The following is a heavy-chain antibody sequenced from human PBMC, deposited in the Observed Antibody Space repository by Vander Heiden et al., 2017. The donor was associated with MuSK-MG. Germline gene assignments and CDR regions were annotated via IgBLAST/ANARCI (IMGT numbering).Heavy chain of an antibody. Sequence: EVQLVESGGGLVQPGRSLRLSCAASGFTFDDYAMHWVPQAPGKGLEWVSGISWNSGSIGYADSVKGRFTISRDNAKNSLYLQMNSLRAEDTALYYCAKDRSPDSSGWYSAFDIWGQGTMVTVSS. D-gene: IGHD6-19*01. CDR2: ISWNSGSI. J-gene: IGHJ3*02. CDR1: GFTFDDYA. CDR3: AKDRSPDSSGWYSAFDI. V-gene: IGHV3-9*01.